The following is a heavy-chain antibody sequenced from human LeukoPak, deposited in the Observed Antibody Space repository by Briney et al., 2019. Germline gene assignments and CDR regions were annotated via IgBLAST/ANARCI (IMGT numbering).Heavy chain of an antibody. V-gene: IGHV1-69*13. CDR3: TRDSTYGLSDY. CDR2: IIPIFGTT. CDR1: GGTFSSYA. D-gene: IGHD4-17*01. Sequence: SVKVSCKASGGTFSSYAISWVRQAPGQGLEWMGGIIPIFGTTNHAQKFQGRVTITADESTSTAYMELSSLRSENTAVYYCTRDSTYGLSDYWGQGTLVTVSS. J-gene: IGHJ4*02.